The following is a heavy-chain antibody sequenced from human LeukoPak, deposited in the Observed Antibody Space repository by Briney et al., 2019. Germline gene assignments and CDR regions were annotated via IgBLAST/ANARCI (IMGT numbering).Heavy chain of an antibody. Sequence: ASVKVSCKASGYTFTSYDINWVRQATGQGLEWMGWMNPNSGNTGYAQKLQGRVTMTRNTSISTAYMELSSLRSEDTAVYYCARANRYCSGGSCSYYFDYWGQGTLVTVSS. CDR3: ARANRYCSGGSCSYYFDY. J-gene: IGHJ4*02. CDR1: GYTFTSYD. V-gene: IGHV1-8*01. CDR2: MNPNSGNT. D-gene: IGHD2-15*01.